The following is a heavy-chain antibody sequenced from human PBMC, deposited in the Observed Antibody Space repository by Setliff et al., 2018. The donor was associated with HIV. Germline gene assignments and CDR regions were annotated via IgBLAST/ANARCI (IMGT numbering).Heavy chain of an antibody. CDR2: IIPIFGTA. V-gene: IGHV1-69*13. Sequence: SVKVSCKASGGTFSSYAISWVRQAPGQGLEWMGGIIPIFGTANYAQKFQGRVTITADESTSTAYMELSSLRSEDTAVYYCAPIDPFPHDYNNSSFDYWGQGTLVTVSS. J-gene: IGHJ4*02. D-gene: IGHD4-4*01. CDR3: APIDPFPHDYNNSSFDY. CDR1: GGTFSSYA.